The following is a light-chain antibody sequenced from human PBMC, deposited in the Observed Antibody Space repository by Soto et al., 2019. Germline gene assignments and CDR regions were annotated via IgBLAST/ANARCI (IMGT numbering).Light chain of an antibody. V-gene: IGLV2-23*02. CDR2: EVS. J-gene: IGLJ1*01. Sequence: QSVLTQPASVSGSPGQSITISCTGTSSDVGSYNLVSWYQQHPGKVPKLMIYEVSERPSGVSDRFSGSKSGNTASLTISGLQAEDEADYYCCSYAGASTYVFGTGTKVTXL. CDR1: SSDVGSYNL. CDR3: CSYAGASTYV.